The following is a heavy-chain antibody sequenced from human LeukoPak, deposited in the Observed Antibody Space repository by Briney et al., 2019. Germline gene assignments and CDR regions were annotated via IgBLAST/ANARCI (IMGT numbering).Heavy chain of an antibody. CDR3: VMMPAGVGGISPFDY. CDR1: GFTFSNYV. V-gene: IGHV3-23*01. Sequence: GGPLRLSCAASGFTFSNYVMGWVRLAPGKGLEWVSLISNNGANTWHADSVKGRFTISRDNSKNTLYLQMNSLRVDDTAVYFCVMMPAGVGGISPFDYWGQGTLVTVSS. D-gene: IGHD3-16*01. J-gene: IGHJ4*02. CDR2: ISNNGANT.